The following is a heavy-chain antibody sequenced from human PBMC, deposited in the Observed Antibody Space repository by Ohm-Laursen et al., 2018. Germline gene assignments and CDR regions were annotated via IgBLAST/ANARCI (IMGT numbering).Heavy chain of an antibody. CDR1: GYTFTGYY. CDR2: INPNSGGT. Sequence: ASVKVSCKASGYTFTGYYMHWVRQAPRQGLEWMGWINPNSGGTNYAQKFQGRVTMTRDTSISTAHMELSRLRSDDTAVYYCAREGVIATNINQGNDAFDIWGQGTLVTVSS. CDR3: AREGVIATNINQGNDAFDI. V-gene: IGHV1-2*02. J-gene: IGHJ3*02. D-gene: IGHD2-21*01.